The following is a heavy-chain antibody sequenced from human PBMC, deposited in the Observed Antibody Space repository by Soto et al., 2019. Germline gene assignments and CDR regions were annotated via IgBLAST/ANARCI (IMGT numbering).Heavy chain of an antibody. CDR1: GFTFSSYA. CDR2: ISYDGSNK. CDR3: ARDHGDYVVDY. V-gene: IGHV3-30-3*01. D-gene: IGHD4-17*01. Sequence: ESGGGVVQPGRSLRLSCAASGFTFSSYAMHWVRQAPGKGLEWVAVISYDGSNKYYADSVKGRFTISRDNSKNTLYLQMNSLRAEDTAVYYCARDHGDYVVDYWGQGTLVTVSS. J-gene: IGHJ4*02.